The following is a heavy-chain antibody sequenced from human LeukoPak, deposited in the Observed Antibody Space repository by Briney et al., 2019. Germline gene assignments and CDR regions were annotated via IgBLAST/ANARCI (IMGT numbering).Heavy chain of an antibody. CDR2: INPNSGGT. CDR1: GYTFTGYY. D-gene: IGHD3-3*01. Sequence: ASVKVSCKASGYTFTGYYMHWVRQAPGQGLEWMGWINPNSGGTNYAQKFQGRVTMTRDTSISTAYMELSRLRSDDTAVYYCAKLGGNYDFWSGYYRRDYYYYYYMDVWGKGTTVTVSS. CDR3: AKLGGNYDFWSGYYRRDYYYYYYMDV. J-gene: IGHJ6*03. V-gene: IGHV1-2*02.